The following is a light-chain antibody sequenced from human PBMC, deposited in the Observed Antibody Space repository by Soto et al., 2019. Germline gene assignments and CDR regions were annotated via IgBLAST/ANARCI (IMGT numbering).Light chain of an antibody. J-gene: IGKJ5*01. V-gene: IGKV1-39*01. CDR1: ERISNY. CDR3: QQTYMTPIP. Sequence: DIQMTQSPASLSASVGDRVTITCRASERISNYLNWYQQKPGRAPKLLIYSASSLQSGIPSRFSGSGSGTDFTDFTLTISSLQPEDFATYYCQQTYMTPIPFGQGTRLEIK. CDR2: SAS.